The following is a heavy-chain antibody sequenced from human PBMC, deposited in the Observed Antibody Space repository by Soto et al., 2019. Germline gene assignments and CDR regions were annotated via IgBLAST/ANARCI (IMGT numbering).Heavy chain of an antibody. Sequence: GGSVRLSCAASGVTLSSDNMNWVLLAQGKGLEWVSSISSSTMYIYYADSVKGRFTISRDNAKNSLYLQMNSLRAEDTAVYFCARDTYDSSGYYYTRYFDYWGQGT. J-gene: IGHJ4*02. CDR3: ARDTYDSSGYYYTRYFDY. V-gene: IGHV3-21*01. CDR2: ISSSTMYI. D-gene: IGHD3-22*01. CDR1: GVTLSSDN.